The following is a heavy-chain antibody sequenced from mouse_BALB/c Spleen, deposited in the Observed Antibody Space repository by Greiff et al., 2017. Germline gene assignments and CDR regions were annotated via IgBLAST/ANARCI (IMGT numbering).Heavy chain of an antibody. CDR1: GFTFSSFG. D-gene: IGHD2-4*01. CDR2: ISSGSSTI. Sequence: EVKLQESGGGLVQPGGSRKLSCAASGFTFSSFGMHWVRQAPEKGLEWVAYISSGSSTIYYADTVKGRFTISRDNPKNTLFLQMTSLRSEDTAMYYCASRGLYAMDYWGQGTSVTVSS. V-gene: IGHV5-17*02. CDR3: ASRGLYAMDY. J-gene: IGHJ4*01.